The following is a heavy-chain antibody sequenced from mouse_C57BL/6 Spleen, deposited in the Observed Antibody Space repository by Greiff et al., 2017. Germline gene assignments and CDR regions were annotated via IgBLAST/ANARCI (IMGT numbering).Heavy chain of an antibody. D-gene: IGHD1-1*01. CDR3: ARRYYYGREGDAMDY. CDR1: GYTFTSYW. V-gene: IGHV1-55*01. Sequence: QVQLQQPGAELVKPGASVKMSCKASGYTFTSYWLTWVKQRPGQGLEWIGDIYPGSGSTNYNEKFKSKATLTVETSSSTAYMQLSSLTSEDSAVYYCARRYYYGREGDAMDYWGQGTSVTVSA. CDR2: IYPGSGST. J-gene: IGHJ4*01.